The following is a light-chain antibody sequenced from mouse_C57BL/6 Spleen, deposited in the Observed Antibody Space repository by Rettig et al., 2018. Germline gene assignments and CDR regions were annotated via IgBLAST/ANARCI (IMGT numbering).Light chain of an antibody. Sequence: VPVRVSGSLIGDKAALTITGAQTEDDAMYFCALWYSTHYVFGGGTKVTVL. V-gene: IGLV2*01. J-gene: IGLJ2*01. CDR3: ALWYSTHYV.